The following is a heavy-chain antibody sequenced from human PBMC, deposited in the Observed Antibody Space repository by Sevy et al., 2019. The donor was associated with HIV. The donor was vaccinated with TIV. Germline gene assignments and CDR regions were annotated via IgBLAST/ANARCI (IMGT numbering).Heavy chain of an antibody. Sequence: GGSLRLSCAASGFTFSFYAMHWVRQAPGEGLEWVAVVSYDGSNTYYADSVKGRFTISRDNSRNTLYLQMNSLRTEDTAVYYCARDSKEPHSGEYYYYYGMDVWGQGTTVTVSS. CDR3: ARDSKEPHSGEYYYYYGMDV. V-gene: IGHV3-30-3*01. D-gene: IGHD3-10*01. J-gene: IGHJ6*02. CDR1: GFTFSFYA. CDR2: VSYDGSNT.